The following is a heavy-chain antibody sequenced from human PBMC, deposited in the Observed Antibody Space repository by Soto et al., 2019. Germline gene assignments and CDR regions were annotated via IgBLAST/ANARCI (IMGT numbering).Heavy chain of an antibody. Sequence: GGSLRLSCAASGFSVSTKYMSWVRQAPGKGLEWLSLIQSGGSTYYADSVKGRFTISRDNSKNTLFLQMSSLRVEDTAVYYCVRENGQGSRYEHWGQGTPVTVSS. CDR2: IQSGGST. J-gene: IGHJ1*01. V-gene: IGHV3-66*01. D-gene: IGHD5-12*01. CDR1: GFSVSTKY. CDR3: VRENGQGSRYEH.